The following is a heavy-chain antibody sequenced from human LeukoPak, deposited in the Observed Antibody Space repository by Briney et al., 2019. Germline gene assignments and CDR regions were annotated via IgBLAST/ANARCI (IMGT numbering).Heavy chain of an antibody. J-gene: IGHJ5*02. CDR2: IYHSGST. CDR1: GGSISSGGYS. V-gene: IGHV4-30-2*01. Sequence: PSETLSLTCAVSGGSISSGGYSWSWLRQPPGKGLEGIGYIYHSGSTYYNPSLKSRVTISVDRSKKQFSLKLSSVTGADTAVYYCARGGVTTWFDPWGQGTLVTVSS. D-gene: IGHD4-17*01. CDR3: ARGGVTTWFDP.